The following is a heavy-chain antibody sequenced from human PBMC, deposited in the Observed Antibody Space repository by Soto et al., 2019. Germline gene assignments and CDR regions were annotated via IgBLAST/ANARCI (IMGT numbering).Heavy chain of an antibody. D-gene: IGHD4-4*01. V-gene: IGHV4-61*01. CDR2: INYLGST. CDR1: GGSFSSGTFY. J-gene: IGHJ6*02. CDR3: ARGKGSNYYYGMDV. Sequence: ESLSLTCSVSGGSFSSGTFYWSWIRQPPGRGLEWIGYINYLGSTNYNPSLKSRVTISVDTSKTQFSLKVSSVTAADTAVYYCARGKGSNYYYGMDVWGQETTVTVSS.